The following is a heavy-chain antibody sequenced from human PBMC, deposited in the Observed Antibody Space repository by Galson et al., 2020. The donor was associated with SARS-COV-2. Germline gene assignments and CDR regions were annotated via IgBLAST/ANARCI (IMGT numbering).Heavy chain of an antibody. CDR1: GFTFSSYS. J-gene: IGHJ4*02. CDR2: ISSSSSYI. CDR3: ARVSGAWYYYDSSGYADY. D-gene: IGHD3-22*01. Sequence: TGGSLRLSCAASGFTFSSYSMNWVRQAPGKGLEWVSSISSSSSYIYYADSVKGRFTISRDNAKISLYLQMNSLRAEDTAVYYCARVSGAWYYYDSSGYADYWGQGTLVTVSS. V-gene: IGHV3-21*01.